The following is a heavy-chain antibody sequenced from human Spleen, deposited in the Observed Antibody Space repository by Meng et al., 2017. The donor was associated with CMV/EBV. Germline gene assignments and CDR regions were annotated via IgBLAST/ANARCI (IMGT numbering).Heavy chain of an antibody. J-gene: IGHJ5*02. CDR3: ARNYYGSGGHNYLNWFDP. CDR2: IHPNSGGT. V-gene: IGHV1-2*02. Sequence: FTGYYIHWVRQAPGQGLEWMGWIHPNSGGTNYAQKFQGRVTMTSDTSINTAYMELSSLRSDDTAVYYCARNYYGSGGHNYLNWFDPWGQGTLVTVSS. D-gene: IGHD3-10*01. CDR1: FTGYY.